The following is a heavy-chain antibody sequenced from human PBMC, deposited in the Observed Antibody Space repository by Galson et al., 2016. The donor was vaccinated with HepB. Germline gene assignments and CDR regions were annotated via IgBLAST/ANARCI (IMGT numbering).Heavy chain of an antibody. CDR1: GYTFSIFS. V-gene: IGHV1-18*01. CDR3: ARQSTTQTDIKGGRRTYYYYGLDV. J-gene: IGHJ6*02. Sequence: SVKVSCKASGYTFSIFSISWVRQAPGQGLEWMCWINGDNGDTNYAQKVQGRVTMTTDTSTNTVYMDLRSLRSDDTAVYYCARQSTTQTDIKGGRRTYYYYGLDVWGQGTTVTVSS. D-gene: IGHD1-26*01. CDR2: INGDNGDT.